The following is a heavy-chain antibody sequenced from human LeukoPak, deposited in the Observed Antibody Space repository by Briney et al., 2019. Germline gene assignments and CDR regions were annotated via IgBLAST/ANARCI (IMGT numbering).Heavy chain of an antibody. J-gene: IGHJ4*02. D-gene: IGHD5-24*01. Sequence: SETLSLTCTVSGGSISSYYWSWIRQPPGKGLEWIGYIYYSGSTNYNPSLKSRVTISVDTSKNQFSLKLSSVTAADTAVYYCARGGRWLQLSYFDYGGQGTLVSVSS. V-gene: IGHV4-59*01. CDR3: ARGGRWLQLSYFDY. CDR1: GGSISSYY. CDR2: IYYSGST.